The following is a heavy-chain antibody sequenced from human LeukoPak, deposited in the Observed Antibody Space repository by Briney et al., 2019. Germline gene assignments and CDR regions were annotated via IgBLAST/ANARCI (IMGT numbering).Heavy chain of an antibody. CDR1: GFTFSSYA. CDR3: AKGSHGGGSFDY. CDR2: ISGSGGST. D-gene: IGHD3-16*01. Sequence: GGSLRLSCAASGFTFSSYAMSWVRQAPGKGLEWVSAISGSGGSTYYADSVKGRFTISRDNSKNTLYLQMNSLRAEDTVVYYCAKGSHGGGSFDYWGRGTLVTVSS. J-gene: IGHJ4*02. V-gene: IGHV3-23*01.